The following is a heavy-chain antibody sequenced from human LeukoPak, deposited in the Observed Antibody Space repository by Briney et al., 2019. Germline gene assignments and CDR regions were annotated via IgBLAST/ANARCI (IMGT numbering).Heavy chain of an antibody. CDR3: ARGRCSGGSCYLGYFQH. CDR2: INHSGST. Sequence: SETLSLTCAVYGGSFSGYYWSWIRQPPGEGLEWIGEINHSGSTNYNPSLKSRVTISVDTSKNQFSLKLSSVTAADTAVYYCARGRCSGGSCYLGYFQHWGQGTLVTVSS. CDR1: GGSFSGYY. D-gene: IGHD2-15*01. J-gene: IGHJ1*01. V-gene: IGHV4-34*01.